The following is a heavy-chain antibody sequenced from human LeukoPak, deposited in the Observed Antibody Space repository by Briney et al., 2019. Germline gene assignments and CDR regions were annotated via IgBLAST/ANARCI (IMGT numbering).Heavy chain of an antibody. D-gene: IGHD4/OR15-4a*01. Sequence: SETLSLTCAVHGGSFSGYYWSWIRQPPGKGLEWIGEINHSGSTNYNPSLKSRVTISVDTSKNQFSLKLSSVTAADTAVYYCARGSRSVLYFDYWGQGTLVTVSS. CDR2: INHSGST. CDR3: ARGSRSVLYFDY. CDR1: GGSFSGYY. V-gene: IGHV4-34*01. J-gene: IGHJ4*02.